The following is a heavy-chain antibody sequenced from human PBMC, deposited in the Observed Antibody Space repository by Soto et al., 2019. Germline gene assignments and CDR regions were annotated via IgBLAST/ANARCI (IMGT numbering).Heavy chain of an antibody. V-gene: IGHV1-18*01. CDR2: ISAYNGNT. Sequence: ASVKVSCKASGYTFTSYGISWVRQAPGQGLEWMGWISAYNGNTNYAQKLQGRVTMTTDTSTSTAYMELRSLRSDDTAVYYCATGHSSGWYIEEGGNFDYWGQGTLVTVSS. J-gene: IGHJ4*02. D-gene: IGHD6-19*01. CDR1: GYTFTSYG. CDR3: ATGHSSGWYIEEGGNFDY.